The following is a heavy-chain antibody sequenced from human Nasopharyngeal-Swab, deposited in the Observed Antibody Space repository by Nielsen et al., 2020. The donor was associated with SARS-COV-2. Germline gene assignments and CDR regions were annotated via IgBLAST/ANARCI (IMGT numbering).Heavy chain of an antibody. CDR2: ISPYNGNT. CDR3: ARDPSGWGAYSDY. D-gene: IGHD6-19*01. V-gene: IGHV1-18*03. Sequence: ASVKVSCKASGYTFPNYGIFWVRQAPGQGLECMGWISPYNGNTNYAQTVQGRVTMTTDTSTTTAYMELRSLRSDDMAVYYCARDPSGWGAYSDYWGQGTLVTVSS. CDR1: GYTFPNYG. J-gene: IGHJ4*02.